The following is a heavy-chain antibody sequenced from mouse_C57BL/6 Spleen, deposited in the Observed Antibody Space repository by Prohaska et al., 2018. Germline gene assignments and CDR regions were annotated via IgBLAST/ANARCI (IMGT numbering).Heavy chain of an antibody. D-gene: IGHD1-1*01. V-gene: IGHV5-17*01. J-gene: IGHJ3*01. CDR1: GFTFSDYG. Sequence: GGGLVKPGGSLKPSCAASGFTFSDYGMHWVRQAPEKGLEWVAYISSGSSTIYYADTVKGRFTISRDNAKNTLFLQMTSLRSEDTAMYYCAPFTTVVPFAYWGQGTLVTVSA. CDR2: ISSGSSTI. CDR3: APFTTVVPFAY.